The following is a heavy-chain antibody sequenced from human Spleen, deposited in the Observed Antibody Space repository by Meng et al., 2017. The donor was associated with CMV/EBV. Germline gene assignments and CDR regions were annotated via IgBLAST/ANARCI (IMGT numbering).Heavy chain of an antibody. CDR3: ARGYDP. V-gene: IGHV1-18*01. CDR1: GYTFASYG. D-gene: IGHD2-15*01. Sequence: ASVKVSCKTSGYTFASYGILWVRQAAGQGLEWMGWISTYSGDTHIAQNLQGRVTLTTDTSTSTAYMELTSLRPDDTAVYYCARGYDPWGQGTLVTVSS. CDR2: ISTYSGDT. J-gene: IGHJ5*02.